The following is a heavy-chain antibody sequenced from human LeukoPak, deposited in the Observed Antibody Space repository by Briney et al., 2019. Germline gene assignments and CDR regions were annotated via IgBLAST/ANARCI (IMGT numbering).Heavy chain of an antibody. CDR3: ARARTSYSSSWSWDAFDI. CDR2: ISAYNGNT. Sequence: ASVKVSCKASGYTFTGYGISWVRQAPGQGLEWMGWISAYNGNTNYAQKFQGRVTITADESTSTAYMELSSLRSEDTAVYYCARARTSYSSSWSWDAFDIWGQGTMVTVSS. J-gene: IGHJ3*02. D-gene: IGHD6-13*01. V-gene: IGHV1-18*01. CDR1: GYTFTGYG.